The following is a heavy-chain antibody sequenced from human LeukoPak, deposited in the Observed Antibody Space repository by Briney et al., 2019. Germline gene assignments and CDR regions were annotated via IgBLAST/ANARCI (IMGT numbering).Heavy chain of an antibody. J-gene: IGHJ6*03. CDR2: IHYSGST. D-gene: IGHD6-6*01. V-gene: IGHV4-39*01. Sequence: PSETLSLTCTVSGGSISSSSYYWGWSRQPPVKGLEWIGSIHYSGSTYYNPSLKSRVTISVDTSKNQFSLKLSSVTAADTAVYYCARLVAANYYYMDVWGKGTTVTVSS. CDR1: GGSISSSSYY. CDR3: ARLVAANYYYMDV.